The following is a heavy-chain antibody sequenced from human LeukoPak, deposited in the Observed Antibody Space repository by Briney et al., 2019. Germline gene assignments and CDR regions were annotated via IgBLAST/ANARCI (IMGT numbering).Heavy chain of an antibody. V-gene: IGHV4-59*05. CDR3: AICYGANEGSFDY. CDR1: GGSIMNYY. Sequence: SETLSLTCTVSGGSIMNYYWIWIRQPPGKGLEWIGSIYYSGSTYYNPSLKSRVTISVDTSKNQFSLKLSSVTAADTAVYYCAICYGANEGSFDYWGQGTLVTVSS. J-gene: IGHJ4*02. D-gene: IGHD4-17*01. CDR2: IYYSGST.